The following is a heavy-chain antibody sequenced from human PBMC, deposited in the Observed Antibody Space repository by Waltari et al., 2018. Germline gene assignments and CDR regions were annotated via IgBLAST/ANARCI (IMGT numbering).Heavy chain of an antibody. D-gene: IGHD1-20*01. CDR1: GFTFSSYG. CDR2: ISGRGGST. CDR3: AKEPGITGTVDY. V-gene: IGHV3-23*01. J-gene: IGHJ4*02. Sequence: EVQLLESGGGLVQPGGSLRISCAASGFTFSSYGMSWVRQAPGKGLEWVSAISGRGGSTYYADAVKGRFTISRDNSKNTLYLQMNSLRAEDTAVYYCAKEPGITGTVDYWGQGTLVTVSS.